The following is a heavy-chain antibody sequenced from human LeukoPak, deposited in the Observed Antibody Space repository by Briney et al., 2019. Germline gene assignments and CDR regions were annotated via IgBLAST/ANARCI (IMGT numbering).Heavy chain of an antibody. D-gene: IGHD2-2*01. J-gene: IGHJ4*02. CDR2: FDPEDGET. Sequence: ASVKLSCNVSGYTLTKLSMHWVRQAPGKGLEWVGCFDPEDGETIYAQKYQGRVTMTEDTSTDTAYMELSSLRSEDTAVDYCATTEPGKCSGTSCYYNFDYWGQGTLVTVSS. CDR3: ATTEPGKCSGTSCYYNFDY. CDR1: GYTLTKLS. V-gene: IGHV1-24*01.